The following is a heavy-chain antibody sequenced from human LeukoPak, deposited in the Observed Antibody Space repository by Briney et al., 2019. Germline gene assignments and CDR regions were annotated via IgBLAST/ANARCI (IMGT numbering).Heavy chain of an antibody. V-gene: IGHV1-69*13. D-gene: IGHD3-10*01. CDR1: GGTSSSYA. CDR2: IIPIFGTA. J-gene: IGHJ4*02. CDR3: ARNYGSGSSAILFDY. Sequence: ASVKVSCKASGGTSSSYAISWVRQAPGQGLEWMGGIIPIFGTANYAQKFQGRVTITADESTSTAYMELSSLRSEDTAVYYCARNYGSGSSAILFDYWGQGTLVTVSS.